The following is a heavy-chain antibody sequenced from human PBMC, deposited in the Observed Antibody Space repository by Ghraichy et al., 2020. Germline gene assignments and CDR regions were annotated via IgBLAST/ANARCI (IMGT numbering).Heavy chain of an antibody. CDR2: SIPTFSRT. Sequence: SVKVSCKASGGTFTSQIINWVRQAPGQGLEWMGGSIPTFSRTFYAQKFQARVTITADESTNTAYMELSSLRSEDTAVYYCAKGEVISEIGTGFGNDYWGQGTLVTVSS. D-gene: IGHD3-10*01. J-gene: IGHJ4*02. CDR1: GGTFTSQI. CDR3: AKGEVISEIGTGFGNDY. V-gene: IGHV1-69*13.